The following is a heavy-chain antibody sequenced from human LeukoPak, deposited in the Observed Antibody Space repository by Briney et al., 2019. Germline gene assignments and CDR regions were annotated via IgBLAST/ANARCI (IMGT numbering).Heavy chain of an antibody. Sequence: SETLSLTCTVSGCSISSYYWSWIRQPPGKGLEWIGYIYASGSTNYNPSLKSRVTISVDTSKNQFSLKLSSVTAADTAVYYCASSPPYDYYMDVWGKGTTVTVSS. V-gene: IGHV4-4*09. D-gene: IGHD2-8*01. CDR1: GCSISSYY. CDR2: IYASGST. J-gene: IGHJ6*03. CDR3: ASSPPYDYYMDV.